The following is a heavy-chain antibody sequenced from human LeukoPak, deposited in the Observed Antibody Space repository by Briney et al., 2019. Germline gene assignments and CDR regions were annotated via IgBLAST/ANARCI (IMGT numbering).Heavy chain of an antibody. J-gene: IGHJ4*02. CDR3: ARVKGKNWAFDY. V-gene: IGHV1-69*05. Sequence: ASAKVSCKASGGTFSSYAISWVRQAPGQGLEWMGGIIPIFGTANYAQKFQGRVTITTDESTSTAYMELSSLRSEDTAVYYCARVKGKNWAFDYWGQGTLVTVSS. D-gene: IGHD7-27*01. CDR2: IIPIFGTA. CDR1: GGTFSSYA.